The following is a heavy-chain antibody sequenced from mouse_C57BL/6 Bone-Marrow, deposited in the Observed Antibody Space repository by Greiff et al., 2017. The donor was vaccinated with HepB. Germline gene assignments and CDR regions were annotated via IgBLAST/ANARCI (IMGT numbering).Heavy chain of an antibody. V-gene: IGHV5-15*01. Sequence: EVKLMESGGGLVQPGGSLKLSCAASGFTFSDYGMAWVRQAPRKGPEWVAFISNLAYSIYYADTVTGRFTISREKAKNTLYLDMSSLRSEDTAMYYCASGPYYAMDYWGQGTSVTVSS. J-gene: IGHJ4*01. D-gene: IGHD3-1*01. CDR2: ISNLAYSI. CDR1: GFTFSDYG. CDR3: ASGPYYAMDY.